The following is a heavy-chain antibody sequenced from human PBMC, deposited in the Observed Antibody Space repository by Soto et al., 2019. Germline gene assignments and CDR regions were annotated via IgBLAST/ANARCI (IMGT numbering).Heavy chain of an antibody. CDR1: EYTFTSYD. J-gene: IGHJ6*02. V-gene: IGHV1-3*01. D-gene: IGHD3-3*01. Sequence: ASVKVSCKASEYTFTSYDIHWVRQAPGQRLEWMGRINAGNGNTKYSQKFQERVIFTRDTSATTAYMELSSLNSEDTAVYYCAAERRSFWSGSEGNYGMDVWGQGTTVTVSS. CDR2: INAGNGNT. CDR3: AAERRSFWSGSEGNYGMDV.